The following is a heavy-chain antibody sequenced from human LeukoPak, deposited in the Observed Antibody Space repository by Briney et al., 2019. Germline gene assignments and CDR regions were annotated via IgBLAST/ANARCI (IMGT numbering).Heavy chain of an antibody. CDR2: INHSGST. CDR1: GGSFSGYY. V-gene: IGHV4-34*01. D-gene: IGHD5-18*01. J-gene: IGHJ4*02. Sequence: SETLSLTCAVYGGSFSGYYWSWIRQPPGKGLEWIGEINHSGSTNYNPSLKSRVTISVDTSKNQFSLKLSSVTAADTAVYYCARLRDRYSYGLDYWGQGTLVTVSS. CDR3: ARLRDRYSYGLDY.